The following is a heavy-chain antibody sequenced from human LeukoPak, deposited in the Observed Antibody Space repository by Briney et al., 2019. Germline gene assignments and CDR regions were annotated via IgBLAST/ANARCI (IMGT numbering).Heavy chain of an antibody. Sequence: PGGSLRLSCAASGFTVSSNYMSWVRQAPGKGLEWVSVIYTGDTTYYADSAKGRFTISRDNSKNTLYLQMNSLRAEDTAVYYCASPAGDYHNPFDYWGQGTLVTVSS. V-gene: IGHV3-53*01. D-gene: IGHD4-17*01. J-gene: IGHJ4*02. CDR3: ASPAGDYHNPFDY. CDR1: GFTVSSNY. CDR2: IYTGDTT.